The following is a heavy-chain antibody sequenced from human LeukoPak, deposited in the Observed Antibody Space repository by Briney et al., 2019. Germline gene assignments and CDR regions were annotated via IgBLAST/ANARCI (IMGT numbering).Heavy chain of an antibody. CDR2: INSDGNNI. V-gene: IGHV3-11*04. CDR3: ATSRVFDF. Sequence: PGGSLRLSCVTSGFTFSDYFMNWIRQAPGKGPEWLSFINSDGNNIYYRDSVKGRFTISRDNAKKTLYLEMNNLRVDDMAIYYCATSRVFDFWGQGTLVAVSS. J-gene: IGHJ4*02. CDR1: GFTFSDYF.